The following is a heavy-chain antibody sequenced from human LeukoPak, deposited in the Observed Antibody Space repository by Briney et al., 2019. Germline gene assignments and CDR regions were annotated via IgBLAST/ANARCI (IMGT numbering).Heavy chain of an antibody. D-gene: IGHD6-19*01. CDR2: ISSSGST. CDR3: ARRVEWLGYYYYYMDV. CDR1: GDSISSGDYY. V-gene: IGHV4-61*02. Sequence: SETLSLTCTVSGDSISSGDYYWSWIRQPAGKGLEWIGRISSSGSTNYNPSLKSRVTISVDTSKNQFSLKLSSVTAADTAVYYCARRVEWLGYYYYYMDVWGKGTTVTVSS. J-gene: IGHJ6*03.